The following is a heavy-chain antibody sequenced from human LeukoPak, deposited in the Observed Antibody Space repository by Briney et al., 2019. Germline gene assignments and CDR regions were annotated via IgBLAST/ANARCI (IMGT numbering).Heavy chain of an antibody. CDR2: TYSGGST. J-gene: IGHJ4*02. V-gene: IGHV3-53*01. D-gene: IGHD3-3*01. CDR3: AKDDYDFWSGYRGFDY. Sequence: GGSLRLSCAASGFTVSSNSMSWVRQAPGKGLEWVSITYSGGSTYYADSVKGRFTISRDNSKNTLYLQMNSLRAEDTAVYYCAKDDYDFWSGYRGFDYWGQGTLVTVSS. CDR1: GFTVSSNS.